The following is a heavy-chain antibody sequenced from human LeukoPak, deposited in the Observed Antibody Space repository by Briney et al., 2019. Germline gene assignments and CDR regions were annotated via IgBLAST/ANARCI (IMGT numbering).Heavy chain of an antibody. CDR1: GYTLTSYD. V-gene: IGHV1-8*01. D-gene: IGHD3-22*01. CDR2: MNPNSGNT. CDR3: ARGLRDSSGREYFQH. Sequence: GASVKVSCKASGYTLTSYDISWVRQAAGQGLEWMGWMNPNSGNTGYAQKFKGRVTMTGNTSINTAYMELSSLRSEDTAVHYCARGLRDSSGREYFQHWGQGTLVTVSS. J-gene: IGHJ1*01.